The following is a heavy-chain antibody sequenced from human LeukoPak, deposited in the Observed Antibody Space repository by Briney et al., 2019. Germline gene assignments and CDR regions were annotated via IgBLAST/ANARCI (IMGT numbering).Heavy chain of an antibody. Sequence: PGGSLRLSCAASGFTFSSYSMNWVRQAPGKGLEWVSYITSSSSTIYYADSVKGRFTMSRDNAKNSLFLQMNSLRDEDTAVYYCARGRGSSITMVRGLIIEWGFFDYWGQGTLVTVSS. V-gene: IGHV3-48*02. CDR2: ITSSSSTI. CDR3: ARGRGSSITMVRGLIIEWGFFDY. J-gene: IGHJ4*02. D-gene: IGHD3-10*01. CDR1: GFTFSSYS.